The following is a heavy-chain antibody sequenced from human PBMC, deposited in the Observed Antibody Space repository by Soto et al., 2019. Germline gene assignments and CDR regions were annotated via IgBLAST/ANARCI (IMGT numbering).Heavy chain of an antibody. J-gene: IGHJ4*02. CDR3: ARGGWKLFDY. V-gene: IGHV4-59*01. CDR1: GGSLSDYY. Sequence: SETLSLTCAVYGGSLSDYYWSWIRQPPGKGLEWIGYFYYSGSTNYNPSLKSRVTISVDTSKNQFSLKLSSVTAADTAVYYCARGGWKLFDYWGQGTLVTVS. CDR2: FYYSGST. D-gene: IGHD6-19*01.